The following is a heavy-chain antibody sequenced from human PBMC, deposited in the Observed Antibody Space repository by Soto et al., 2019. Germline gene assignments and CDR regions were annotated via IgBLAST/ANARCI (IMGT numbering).Heavy chain of an antibody. Sequence: PGGSLRLSCXASGFTFSSYGMHWVRQAPGKGLEWVAVIWYDGSNKYYADSVKGRFTISRDNSKNTLYLQMNSLRAEDTAVYYCARDYDSSGYPRYYFDYWGQGTLVTVSS. D-gene: IGHD3-22*01. CDR3: ARDYDSSGYPRYYFDY. CDR1: GFTFSSYG. J-gene: IGHJ4*02. V-gene: IGHV3-33*08. CDR2: IWYDGSNK.